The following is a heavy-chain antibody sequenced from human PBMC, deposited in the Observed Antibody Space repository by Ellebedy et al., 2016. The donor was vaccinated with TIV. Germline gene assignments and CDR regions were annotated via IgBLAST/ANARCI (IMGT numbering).Heavy chain of an antibody. Sequence: GESLKISCAASGFTFNTYAMTWVRQAPGKGLEWVSSISGSGISKYYADSVKGRFTISRDNSKNMLYLEMNSLRAEDTAVFYCARDRGGYYPPALGSFDIWGQGTMVTVSS. V-gene: IGHV3-23*01. CDR3: ARDRGGYYPPALGSFDI. J-gene: IGHJ3*02. CDR1: GFTFNTYA. D-gene: IGHD1-26*01. CDR2: ISGSGISK.